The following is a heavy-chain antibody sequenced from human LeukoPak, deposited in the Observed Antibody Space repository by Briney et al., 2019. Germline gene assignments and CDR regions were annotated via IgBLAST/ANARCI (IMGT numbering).Heavy chain of an antibody. CDR2: ISSSSSYI. Sequence: GGSLRLSCAASGFTFSSYSMKWVRQAPGKGLEWVSSISSSSSYIYYADSVKGRFTISRDNAKNSLYLQMNSLRAEDTAVYYCARDEATYYYYYGMDVWGQGTTVTVSS. CDR1: GFTFSSYS. CDR3: ARDEATYYYYYGMDV. J-gene: IGHJ6*02. V-gene: IGHV3-21*01.